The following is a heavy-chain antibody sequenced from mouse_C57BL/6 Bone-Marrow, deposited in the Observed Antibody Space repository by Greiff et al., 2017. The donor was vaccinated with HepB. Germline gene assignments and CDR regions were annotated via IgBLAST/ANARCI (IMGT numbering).Heavy chain of an antibody. CDR3: AVYYYGSRLCWYFDV. CDR1: GYTFTDYY. V-gene: IGHV1-76*01. D-gene: IGHD1-1*01. Sequence: VQLQQSGAELVRPGASVKLSCKASGYTFTDYYINWVKQRPGQGLEWIARIYPGSGNTNYNEKFKGKATLTADKSSSTAYMQLSCLTSEDSAVYFCAVYYYGSRLCWYFDVWGTGTAVTVSS. CDR2: IYPGSGNT. J-gene: IGHJ1*03.